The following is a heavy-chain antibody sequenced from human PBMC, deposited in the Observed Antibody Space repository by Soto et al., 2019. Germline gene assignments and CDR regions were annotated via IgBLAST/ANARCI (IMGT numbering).Heavy chain of an antibody. V-gene: IGHV1-69*13. CDR3: ARASEYYDFWSGYLYYYYRMDV. CDR2: IIPIFGTA. Sequence: ASVKVSCKASGGTFSSYAISWVRQAPGQGLEWMGGIIPIFGTANYAQKFQGRVTITADESTSTAYMELSSLRSEDTAVYYCARASEYYDFWSGYLYYYYRMDVWGQGTTVTVSS. J-gene: IGHJ6*02. D-gene: IGHD3-3*01. CDR1: GGTFSSYA.